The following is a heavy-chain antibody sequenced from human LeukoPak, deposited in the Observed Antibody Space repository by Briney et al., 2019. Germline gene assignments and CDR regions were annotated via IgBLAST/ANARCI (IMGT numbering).Heavy chain of an antibody. V-gene: IGHV3-33*06. CDR1: GFTFSSYG. D-gene: IGHD5-12*01. CDR2: IWYDGSNK. CDR3: AKEDSGYDTTSYYYYYYMDV. Sequence: GGSLRLSCAASGFTFSSYGMHWVRQAPGKGLEWVAAIWYDGSNKYYADSVKGRFTISRDNSKNTLYLQMNSLRAEDTAVYYCAKEDSGYDTTSYYYYYYMDVWGKGTTVTVSS. J-gene: IGHJ6*03.